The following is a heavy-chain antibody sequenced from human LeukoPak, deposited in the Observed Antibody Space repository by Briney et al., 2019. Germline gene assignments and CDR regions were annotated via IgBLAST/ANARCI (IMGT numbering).Heavy chain of an antibody. CDR2: INHSGST. CDR3: ARGRASYYNYYMDV. V-gene: IGHV4-34*01. J-gene: IGHJ6*03. Sequence: SETLSLTCAIYGGSFSGYYWSWIRQPPGKGLEWIGEINHSGSTNYNPSLKSRVTISVDTSKNQFSLKLSTVTAADTAVYYCARGRASYYNYYMDVWGKGTTVTVSS. CDR1: GGSFSGYY.